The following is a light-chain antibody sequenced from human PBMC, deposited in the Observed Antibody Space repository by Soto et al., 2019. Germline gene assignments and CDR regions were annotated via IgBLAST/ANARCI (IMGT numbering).Light chain of an antibody. CDR2: ASS. CDR1: QSVSRN. V-gene: IGKV3-15*01. CDR3: QQYDNWPAIT. Sequence: EIVLTQSPATLSVSPVERATLSCKASQSVSRNLAWYQQKPGQAPRLLIYASSTRATGIPDRFSGSASGTEFTLTISSLQSDDFAVYYCQQYDNWPAITFGQGTRLEIK. J-gene: IGKJ5*01.